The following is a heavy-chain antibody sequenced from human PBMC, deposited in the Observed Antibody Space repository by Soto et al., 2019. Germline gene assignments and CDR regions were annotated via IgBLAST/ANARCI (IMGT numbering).Heavy chain of an antibody. V-gene: IGHV5-10-1*01. D-gene: IGHD5-12*01. CDR1: GYSFTTHW. CDR2: IYPSDSYT. Sequence: PGESLKISCKGSGYSFTTHWITWVRQMPGKGLEWMGRIYPSDSYTNYNPPFQGHVTMSADKSVNTAYLQWNSLKASDTVMYYCVRMGFSGGGYLSYYYYGMDIWGQGTTVTVSS. CDR3: VRMGFSGGGYLSYYYYGMDI. J-gene: IGHJ6*02.